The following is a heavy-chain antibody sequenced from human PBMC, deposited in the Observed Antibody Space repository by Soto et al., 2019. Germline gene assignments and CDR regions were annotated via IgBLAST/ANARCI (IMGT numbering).Heavy chain of an antibody. CDR1: GFSLSTDAVG. V-gene: IGHV2-5*01. CDR3: AHRIAAPGRTLDY. CDR2: IYWNDEA. Sequence: QITLKESGPTLVRPTQTLALTCTVSGFSLSTDAVGVAWIRQPPGKALEWLALIYWNDEARYKSSLNNRLTITKDTSKSQVVLTMPDMAPLDAAIYFCAHRIAAPGRTLDYWGQGILVTVSS. D-gene: IGHD6-13*01. J-gene: IGHJ4*02.